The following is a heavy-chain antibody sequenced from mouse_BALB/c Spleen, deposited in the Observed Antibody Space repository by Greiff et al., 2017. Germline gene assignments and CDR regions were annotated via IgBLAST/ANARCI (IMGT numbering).Heavy chain of an antibody. J-gene: IGHJ3*01. CDR2: VNPNNGGT. Sequence: VQLQQSGPELVKPGASVKISCKASGYTFTDYYMNWVKQSHGKSLEWIGLVNPNNGGTSYNQKFKGKATLTVDKSSSTAYMELRSLTSEDSAVYYCARENGYDLAWFAYWGQGTLVTVSA. CDR1: GYTFTDYY. D-gene: IGHD2-2*01. CDR3: ARENGYDLAWFAY. V-gene: IGHV1-26*01.